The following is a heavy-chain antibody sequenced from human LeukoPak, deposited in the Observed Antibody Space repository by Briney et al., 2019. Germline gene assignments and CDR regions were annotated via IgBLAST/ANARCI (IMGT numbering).Heavy chain of an antibody. CDR1: GGSLSSYY. J-gene: IGHJ4*02. Sequence: PSETLSLTCTVSGGSLSSYYWSWIRQPPGKGLEWIGYIYYSGSTNYNPSLKSRVTISVDTSKNQFSLKLSSVTAADTAVYYCANGFLEWYFDYWGQGTLVTVSS. D-gene: IGHD3-3*01. V-gene: IGHV4-59*08. CDR2: IYYSGST. CDR3: ANGFLEWYFDY.